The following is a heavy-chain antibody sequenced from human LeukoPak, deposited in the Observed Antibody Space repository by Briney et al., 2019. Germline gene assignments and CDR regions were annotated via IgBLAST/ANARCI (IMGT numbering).Heavy chain of an antibody. V-gene: IGHV3-53*01. CDR2: IYSGGST. D-gene: IGHD6-19*01. Sequence: GGSLRLSCAASGFTVSSNYMSWVPQAPGKGLEWVSVIYSGGSTYYADSVKGRFTISRDNSKNTLYLQMNSLRAEDTAVYYCARAGGSIRKAGFDYWGQGTLVTVSS. CDR1: GFTVSSNY. J-gene: IGHJ4*02. CDR3: ARAGGSIRKAGFDY.